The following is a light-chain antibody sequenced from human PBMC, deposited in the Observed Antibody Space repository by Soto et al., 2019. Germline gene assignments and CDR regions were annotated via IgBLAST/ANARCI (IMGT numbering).Light chain of an antibody. CDR2: GPS. CDR3: QQYNNWPPWT. CDR1: QSISTN. V-gene: IGKV3-15*01. J-gene: IGKJ1*01. Sequence: EIVLTQSPATLSVSPGARATLSCRASQSISTNLAWYQQKPGQAPRLLIYGPSTRAPGIPARFSGSGSGTEFTLTISSLQSKDFAIYYCQQYNNWPPWTFGQGTKVEV.